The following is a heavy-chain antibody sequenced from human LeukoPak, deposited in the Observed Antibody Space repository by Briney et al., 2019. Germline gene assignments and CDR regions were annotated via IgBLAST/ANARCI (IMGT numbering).Heavy chain of an antibody. CDR3: ARDMRHFLVSYRRQADY. V-gene: IGHV3-30*03. CDR2: ISYDGSNK. CDR1: GFTFSSYG. J-gene: IGHJ4*02. Sequence: GGSLRLSCAASGFTFSSYGMHWVRQAPGKGLEWVAVISYDGSNKYYADSVKGRFTISRDNSKNTLYLQMNSLRAEDTAVYYCARDMRHFLVSYRRQADYWGQGTLVTVSS. D-gene: IGHD6-13*01.